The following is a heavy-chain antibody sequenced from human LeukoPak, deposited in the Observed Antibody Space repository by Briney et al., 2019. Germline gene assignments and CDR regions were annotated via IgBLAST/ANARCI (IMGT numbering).Heavy chain of an antibody. CDR2: ISWNSGSI. D-gene: IGHD3-3*01. Sequence: GGSLRLSCAASGFTFDDYAMHWVRQAPGKGLEWVSGISWNSGSIGYADSVKGLFTISRDNAKNSLYLQMNSLRAEDTALYYCAKDIGAYDFWSGHFDYWGQGTLVTVSS. CDR3: AKDIGAYDFWSGHFDY. J-gene: IGHJ4*02. V-gene: IGHV3-9*01. CDR1: GFTFDDYA.